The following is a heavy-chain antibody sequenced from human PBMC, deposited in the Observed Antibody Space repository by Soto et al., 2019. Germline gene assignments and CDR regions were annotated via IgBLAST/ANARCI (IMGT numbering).Heavy chain of an antibody. V-gene: IGHV4-31*03. CDR1: GGSISSGGYY. D-gene: IGHD3-16*02. CDR2: IYYSGST. Sequence: QVQLQESGPGLVKPSQTLSLTCTVSGGSISSGGYYWSWILQHPGKGLEWIGYIYYSGSTYYNPSLKSRVTISVDTSKNQFSLKLSSVTAADTAVYYCARSKGGGGYLYYFDYWGQGTLVTVSS. J-gene: IGHJ4*02. CDR3: ARSKGGGGYLYYFDY.